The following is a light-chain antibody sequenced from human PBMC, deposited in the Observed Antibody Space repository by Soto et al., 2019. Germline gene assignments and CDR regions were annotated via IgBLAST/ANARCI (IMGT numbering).Light chain of an antibody. J-gene: IGLJ1*01. CDR3: XSWDSSLSAVV. CDR1: GSNTGKNY. V-gene: IGLV1-51*02. Sequence: QSVLTQPXSVSVAPGQKXTIXCSGSGSNTGKNYVSWYQQLPGTAPKLLIYEDSRRPSGIPARFSGSKSGTSXTLXXTGLXXXDEADYYXXSWDSSLSAVVFGTGTXLTVL. CDR2: EDS.